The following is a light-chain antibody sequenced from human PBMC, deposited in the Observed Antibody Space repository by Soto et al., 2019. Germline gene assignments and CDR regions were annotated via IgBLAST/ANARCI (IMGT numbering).Light chain of an antibody. V-gene: IGLV2-14*01. CDR2: EVN. J-gene: IGLJ1*01. Sequence: QSALTQPASVSGSPGQSITISCTGTSTDVGGYKYVSWYQQHPGKAPKLMIFEVNGRPSGVSDRFSGSKSGNTASLTISGLQPEDEADYYCSSFSSSSTPYVFGTGTKLHRP. CDR1: STDVGGYKY. CDR3: SSFSSSSTPYV.